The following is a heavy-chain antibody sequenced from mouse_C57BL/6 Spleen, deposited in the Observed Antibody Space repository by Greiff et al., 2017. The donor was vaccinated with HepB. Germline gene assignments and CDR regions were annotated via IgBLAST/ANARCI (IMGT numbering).Heavy chain of an antibody. D-gene: IGHD2-1*01. J-gene: IGHJ2*01. CDR3: ARGEYYGNFLDY. CDR1: GYTFTSYW. CDR2: IHPNSGST. Sequence: QVQLQQSGAELVKPGASVKLSCKASGYTFTSYWMHWVKQRPGQGLEWIGMIHPNSGSTNYNEKFKSKATLTVDKSSSTAYMQLSSLTSEDSAVYYCARGEYYGNFLDYWGQGTTLTVSS. V-gene: IGHV1-64*01.